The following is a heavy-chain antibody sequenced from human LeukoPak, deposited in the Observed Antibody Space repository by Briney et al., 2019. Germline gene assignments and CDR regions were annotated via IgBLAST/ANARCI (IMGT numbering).Heavy chain of an antibody. D-gene: IGHD6-13*01. CDR1: GFTFSSYG. J-gene: IGHJ4*02. Sequence: GGSLRLSCAASGFTFSSYGMHWVRQAPGKGLEWVAVIWYDGSNKYYADSVKGRFTISRDNAKNSLYLQMNSLRAEDTAVYYCARDREQQLVLGAVDYWGQGTLVTVSS. CDR3: ARDREQQLVLGAVDY. CDR2: IWYDGSNK. V-gene: IGHV3-33*01.